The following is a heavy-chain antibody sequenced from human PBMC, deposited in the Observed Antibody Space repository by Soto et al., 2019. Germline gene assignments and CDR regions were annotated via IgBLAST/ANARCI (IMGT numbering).Heavy chain of an antibody. D-gene: IGHD1-1*01. CDR1: GFTFSSYG. CDR3: VRDDDNLDNGLDH. Sequence: QVQLVESGGGVVQPGGSLRLSCTASGFTFSSYGMHWVRQAPGTGLQWVAVIPHDGTYQYYLDSVTGRFTISRDNSKDTLYLQMNSLRVEDTAVYYCVRDDDNLDNGLDHWGQGTLVTVSS. CDR2: IPHDGTYQ. J-gene: IGHJ4*02. V-gene: IGHV3-30*19.